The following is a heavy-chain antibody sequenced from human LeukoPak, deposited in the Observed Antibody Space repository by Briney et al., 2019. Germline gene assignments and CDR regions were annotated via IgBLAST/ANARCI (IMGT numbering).Heavy chain of an antibody. CDR3: ARGKEKWLDHFDY. V-gene: IGHV3-48*02. CDR2: ISTTSSTI. Sequence: GGSLKLSCAASGFTFSSYGMNWVRQAPGKGLEWVSYISTTSSTIYYADSVKGRFTMSRDNAKNSLYLQMDSLRDEDTAVYYCARGKEKWLDHFDYWGQGSLVTVSS. CDR1: GFTFSSYG. J-gene: IGHJ4*02. D-gene: IGHD6-19*01.